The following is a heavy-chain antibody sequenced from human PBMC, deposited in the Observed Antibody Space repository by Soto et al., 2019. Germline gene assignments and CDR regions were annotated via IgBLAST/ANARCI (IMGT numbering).Heavy chain of an antibody. D-gene: IGHD3-3*01. Sequence: QVQLVQSGAEVKKPGASVKVSCKASGYTFTSYGISWVRQAPGQGLEWMGWISAYNGNTNYAQKLQGRVTMTTDASTSTAYMELRSLRSDDTAVYYCAREDRIRITAMGDRAFDIWGQGTMVTVSS. CDR3: AREDRIRITAMGDRAFDI. J-gene: IGHJ3*02. CDR1: GYTFTSYG. V-gene: IGHV1-18*01. CDR2: ISAYNGNT.